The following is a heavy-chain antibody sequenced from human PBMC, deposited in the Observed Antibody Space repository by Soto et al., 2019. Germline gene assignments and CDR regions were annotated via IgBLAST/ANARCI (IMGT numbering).Heavy chain of an antibody. J-gene: IGHJ6*02. CDR3: AKGGYSRSTGYYYGMDV. V-gene: IGHV3-23*01. CDR1: GFIFSSYT. Sequence: GGSLRHSCAGSGFIFSSYTMSWFRQAPGKGMEWVSSISGTGGSTYHADSVKGRFTISRDNSKNTLYLQMDSLRAEDTAVYYCAKGGYSRSTGYYYGMDVWGQGTTVTVSS. D-gene: IGHD6-13*01. CDR2: ISGTGGST.